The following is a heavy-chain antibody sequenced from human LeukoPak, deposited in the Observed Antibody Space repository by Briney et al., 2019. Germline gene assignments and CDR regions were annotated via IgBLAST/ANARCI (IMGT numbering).Heavy chain of an antibody. D-gene: IGHD5-12*01. CDR2: ISYDKSHK. J-gene: IGHJ4*02. V-gene: IGHV3-30*04. Sequence: GGSLRLSCAASGFTFSSYAMHWVRQAPGKGLEWVAVISYDKSHKYYADSVKGRFTISRDNSKNTLYLQMNSLRAEDTAVYYCARVPDLYGGYKSYFDYWGQGTLVTVSS. CDR1: GFTFSSYA. CDR3: ARVPDLYGGYKSYFDY.